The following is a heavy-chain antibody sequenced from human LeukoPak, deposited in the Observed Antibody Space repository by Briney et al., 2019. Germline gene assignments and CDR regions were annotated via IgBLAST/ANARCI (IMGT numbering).Heavy chain of an antibody. CDR2: IYYSGST. J-gene: IGHJ6*03. CDR3: AREGLRGYSYGSTLYYYYYYMDV. Sequence: PSETLSLTCTVSGGSISSYYWSWIRQPPGKGLEWIGYIYYSGSTNYNPSLKSRVTISVDTSKNQFSLKLSSVTAADTAVYYCAREGLRGYSYGSTLYYYYYYMDVWGKGTTVTVSS. D-gene: IGHD5-18*01. V-gene: IGHV4-59*01. CDR1: GGSISSYY.